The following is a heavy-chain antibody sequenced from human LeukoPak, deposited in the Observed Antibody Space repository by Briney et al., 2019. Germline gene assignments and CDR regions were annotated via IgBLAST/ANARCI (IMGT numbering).Heavy chain of an antibody. D-gene: IGHD3-10*01. J-gene: IGHJ4*02. Sequence: TGGSLRLSCAASRFTFSSYAMSWVRQAPGKGLEWVSAISGSGGSTYYADSVKGRFTISRDNSKNTLYLQMTSLRAEDTAVYYCAKDVITMVRGVILNWRQGTLVTVCS. CDR3: AKDVITMVRGVILN. CDR2: ISGSGGST. CDR1: RFTFSSYA. V-gene: IGHV3-23*01.